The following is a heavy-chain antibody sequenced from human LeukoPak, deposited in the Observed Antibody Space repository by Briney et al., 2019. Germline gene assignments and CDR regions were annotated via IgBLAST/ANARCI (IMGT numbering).Heavy chain of an antibody. CDR2: ISSSGSTK. CDR3: AREGFKTHDY. Sequence: GGSLRLSCAASAFTFSSYEMNWVRQAPGKGLEWVSYISSSGSTKHYAHSVKGRFTISRTNAKNSLYLQRNSRTAEDTSVYYLAREGFKTHDYWGQGTLVTVSS. V-gene: IGHV3-48*03. CDR1: AFTFSSYE. D-gene: IGHD3-10*01. J-gene: IGHJ4*02.